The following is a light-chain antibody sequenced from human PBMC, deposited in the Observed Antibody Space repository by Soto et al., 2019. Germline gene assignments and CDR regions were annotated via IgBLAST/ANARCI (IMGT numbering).Light chain of an antibody. CDR2: GAS. J-gene: IGKJ2*01. V-gene: IGKV3-20*01. Sequence: EIVLTQSPGTLSLSPGERATLSCRASQSVSSNYLAWYQQKPGQAPRLLIYGASNRATGIPDRFSGSGSGTDFTLTISRLEPEDFXVXXCXXYGXSLYTFGQGTKLEIK. CDR3: XXYGXSLYT. CDR1: QSVSSNY.